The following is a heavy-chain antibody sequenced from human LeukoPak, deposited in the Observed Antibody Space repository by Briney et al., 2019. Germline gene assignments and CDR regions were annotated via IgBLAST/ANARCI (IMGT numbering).Heavy chain of an antibody. CDR1: GSSFTSYW. Sequence: RGESLQISCKGSGSSFTSYWIGWVRQMPGKGLEWMGIIYPGDSDTRYSPSFQGQVTISADKSISTAYLQWSSLKASDTAMYYCARPHYYDSSGYYIDYWGQGTLVTVSS. J-gene: IGHJ4*02. CDR3: ARPHYYDSSGYYIDY. D-gene: IGHD3-22*01. V-gene: IGHV5-51*01. CDR2: IYPGDSDT.